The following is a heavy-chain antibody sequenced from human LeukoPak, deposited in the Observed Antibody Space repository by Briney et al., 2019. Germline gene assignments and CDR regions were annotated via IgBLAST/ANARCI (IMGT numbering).Heavy chain of an antibody. Sequence: PGGSLRLSCAASGFTFSGYWMSWVRQAPGKGLEWVANIKQDGSEKYYVDSVKGRFTISRDNAKNSLFLQMNSLRAEDTAVYYCAKDGVSGIAARFDYWGQGTLVTVSS. CDR2: IKQDGSEK. CDR1: GFTFSGYW. CDR3: AKDGVSGIAARFDY. J-gene: IGHJ4*02. D-gene: IGHD6-6*01. V-gene: IGHV3-7*05.